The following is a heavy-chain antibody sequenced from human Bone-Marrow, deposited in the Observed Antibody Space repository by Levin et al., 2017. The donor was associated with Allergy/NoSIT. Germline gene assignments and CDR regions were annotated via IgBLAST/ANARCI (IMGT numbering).Heavy chain of an antibody. Sequence: ASVKVSCKASGYTFTSYGISWVRQAPGQGLEWMGWISAYNGNTNYAQKLQGRVTMTTDTSTSTAYMELRSLRSDDTAVYYCARVVGATERAYYYYGMDVWGQGTTVTVSS. CDR3: ARVVGATERAYYYYGMDV. J-gene: IGHJ6*02. CDR2: ISAYNGNT. CDR1: GYTFTSYG. V-gene: IGHV1-18*01. D-gene: IGHD1-26*01.